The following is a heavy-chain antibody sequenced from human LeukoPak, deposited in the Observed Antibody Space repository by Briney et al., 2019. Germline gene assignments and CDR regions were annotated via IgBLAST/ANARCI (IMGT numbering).Heavy chain of an antibody. CDR3: ARVLAAAGNNWFDP. V-gene: IGHV4-30-4*07. CDR2: IYYTGNT. J-gene: IGHJ5*02. D-gene: IGHD6-13*01. Sequence: PSETLSLTCTVSGGSISSGGYSWSWIRQPPGKGMEFIAYIYYTGNTYFNPSLKSRVTISVDTSKNQFSLKLTSVTAADTAVYYCARVLAAAGNNWFDPWGQGTLVTVSS. CDR1: GGSISSGGYS.